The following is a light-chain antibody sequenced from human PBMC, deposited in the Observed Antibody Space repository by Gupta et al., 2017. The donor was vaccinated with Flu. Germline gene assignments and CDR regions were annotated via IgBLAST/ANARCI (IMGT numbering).Light chain of an antibody. CDR3: GTWENSLYVSRV. J-gene: IGLJ3*02. Sequence: QSVLTQPPSVSAVPGQKVTITSSGSSSNIGVNYVSWYQQFPETAPKLLIYDNDKRPSGRPDRVSGSNSGTSATLGITGLQAGDEADYYCGTWENSLYVSRVFGGGTKLTVL. V-gene: IGLV1-51*01. CDR1: SSNIGVNY. CDR2: DND.